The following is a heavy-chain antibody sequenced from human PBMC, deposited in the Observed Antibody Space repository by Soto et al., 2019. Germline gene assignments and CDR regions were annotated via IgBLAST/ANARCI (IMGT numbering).Heavy chain of an antibody. CDR1: GFTFSSYA. J-gene: IGHJ4*02. V-gene: IGHV3-23*01. CDR2: ISGSGGST. CDR3: ANGSITMIVVVNPLDY. D-gene: IGHD3-22*01. Sequence: PGGSLRLSCAASGFTFSSYAMSWVRQAPGKGQEWVSAISGSGGSTYYADSVKGRFTISRDNSKNTLYLQMNSLRAEDTAVYYCANGSITMIVVVNPLDYWGQGTLVTVSS.